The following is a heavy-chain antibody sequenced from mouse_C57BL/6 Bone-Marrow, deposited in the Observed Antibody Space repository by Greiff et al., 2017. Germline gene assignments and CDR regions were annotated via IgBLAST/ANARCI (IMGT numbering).Heavy chain of an antibody. J-gene: IGHJ3*01. CDR3: ASWSYSIGFAY. CDR2: ISHLAYSL. V-gene: IGHV5-15*01. CDR1: GFTFSDYG. D-gene: IGHD2-10*01. Sequence: EVQGVEPGGGLVQPGGSLKLSCAASGFTFSDYGMAWVRQAPRKGPGWVAFISHLAYSLYYADTVTGRFTISRENAKNTLYPERRSLRCEDTAVYYCASWSYSIGFAYWGQGNLVTVSA.